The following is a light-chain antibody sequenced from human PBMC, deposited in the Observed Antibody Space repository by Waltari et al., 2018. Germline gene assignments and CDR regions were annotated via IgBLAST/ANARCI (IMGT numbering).Light chain of an antibody. CDR3: NSYAGSNTVI. Sequence: QSALTQPPSASGSPGQSVTIPCTGTSSDVGGYNYVSWYQHHPGKAPKLIIYEVNKRPSGVPDRFSGSKSANTASLTVSGLQTEDEADYYCNSYAGSNTVIFGGGTKLTVL. CDR2: EVN. CDR1: SSDVGGYNY. J-gene: IGLJ2*01. V-gene: IGLV2-8*01.